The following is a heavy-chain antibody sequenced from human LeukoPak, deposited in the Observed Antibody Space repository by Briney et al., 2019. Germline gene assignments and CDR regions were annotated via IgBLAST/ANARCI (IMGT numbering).Heavy chain of an antibody. CDR1: GGSISSGAYY. D-gene: IGHD1-14*01. CDR2: IYHSGST. Sequence: SETLSLTCTVSGGSISSGAYYWSWIRQPPGKGQEWIGYIYHSGSTYYNPSLKSRVTISVDTSKNQFSLRLSSVTAADTAVYYCARVYIAVANLFYFDYWGQGTLVTVSS. J-gene: IGHJ4*02. CDR3: ARVYIAVANLFYFDY. V-gene: IGHV4-30-2*01.